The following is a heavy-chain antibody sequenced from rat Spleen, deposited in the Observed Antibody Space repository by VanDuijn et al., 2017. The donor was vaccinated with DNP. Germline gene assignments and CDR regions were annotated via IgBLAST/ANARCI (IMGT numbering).Heavy chain of an antibody. J-gene: IGHJ2*01. D-gene: IGHD1-5*01. CDR2: ISYDGGGI. CDR3: ARDDRYNSYYFDY. V-gene: IGHV5-22*01. CDR1: GFTFSNYY. Sequence: EVQLVESGGGLVQPGRSLKLSCAASGFTFSNYYMAWVRQAPTKGLEWVAYISYDGGGIYYGDSVKGRFTISRDNAKSTLYLQMNSLRSEDMATYYCARDDRYNSYYFDYWGQGVMVTVSS.